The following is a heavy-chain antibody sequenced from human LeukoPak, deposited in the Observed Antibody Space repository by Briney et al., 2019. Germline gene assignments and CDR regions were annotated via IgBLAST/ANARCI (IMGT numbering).Heavy chain of an antibody. V-gene: IGHV3-30*03. CDR2: ISYDGRNK. CDR1: GFTFSTYD. CDR3: ARDKQWQAAFDI. J-gene: IGHJ3*02. D-gene: IGHD6-19*01. Sequence: GRSLRLSCAASGFTFSTYDMHWVRQAPGKGLEWVAVISYDGRNKYYADSVEGRFTISRDNSKNTLYLQMNSLRAEDTAVYYCARDKQWQAAFDIWGQGTMVTVSS.